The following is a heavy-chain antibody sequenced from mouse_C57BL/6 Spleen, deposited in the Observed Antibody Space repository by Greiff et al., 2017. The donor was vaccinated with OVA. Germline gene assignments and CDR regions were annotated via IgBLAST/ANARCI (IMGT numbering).Heavy chain of an antibody. CDR1: GYTFTSYW. J-gene: IGHJ2*01. Sequence: QVQLQQPGAELVRPGSSVKLSCKASGYTFTSYWMHWVKQRPIQGLEWIGNIDPSDSETHYNQKFKDKATLTVDKSSSTAYMQLSSLTSEDSAVYYWARGGLSGKTFDYWGQGTTLTVSS. CDR3: ARGGLSGKTFDY. V-gene: IGHV1-52*01. D-gene: IGHD4-1*01. CDR2: IDPSDSET.